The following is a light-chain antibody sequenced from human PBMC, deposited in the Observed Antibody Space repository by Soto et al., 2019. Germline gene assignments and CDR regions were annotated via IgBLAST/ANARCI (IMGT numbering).Light chain of an antibody. V-gene: IGKV1-33*01. Sequence: DNQMTQSPSSLSASVGDRVTITCQASQAISNSLNWYQQKPGKAPKLLIYDASNLETGVPSRFSGSGSETHFTFTISSLQPEDIATYYCQQYYRGITFGPGTKVDIK. CDR3: QQYYRGIT. CDR2: DAS. J-gene: IGKJ3*01. CDR1: QAISNS.